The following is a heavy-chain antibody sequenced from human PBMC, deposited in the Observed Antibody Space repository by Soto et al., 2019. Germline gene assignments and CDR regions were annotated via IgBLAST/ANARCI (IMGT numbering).Heavy chain of an antibody. V-gene: IGHV4-31*02. CDR3: ARDRIQFSVDV. D-gene: IGHD5-18*01. J-gene: IGHJ6*02. Sequence: SETLSLTCSVSGGSINSGGHYWSWIRQHPGKGLEWIGHIYKTGSTDFNPSLKDRLAISIDTSKNQFSLSLRSVTDADTAVYYCARDRIQFSVDVWGQGTTVTVSS. CDR1: GGSINSGGHY. CDR2: IYKTGST.